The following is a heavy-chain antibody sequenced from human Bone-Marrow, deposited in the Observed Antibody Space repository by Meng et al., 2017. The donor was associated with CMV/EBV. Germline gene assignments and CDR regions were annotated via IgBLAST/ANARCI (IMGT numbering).Heavy chain of an antibody. V-gene: IGHV3-23*03. J-gene: IGHJ4*02. CDR1: GFTFSSYA. CDR3: ARAVVVPATTDY. Sequence: GESLKISCAASGFTFSSYAMSWVHQAPGKGLEWVSVIYSGGSSTYYADSVKGRFTISRDNAKNTLYLQMNSLRAEDTAVYYCARAVVVPATTDYWGQGTLVTVSS. CDR2: IYSGGSST. D-gene: IGHD2-2*01.